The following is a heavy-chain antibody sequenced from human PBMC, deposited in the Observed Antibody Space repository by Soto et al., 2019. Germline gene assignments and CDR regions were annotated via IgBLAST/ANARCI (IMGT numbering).Heavy chain of an antibody. J-gene: IGHJ4*02. CDR1: GFTFTDYA. Sequence: GGSLRLSCAASGFTFTDYALSWVRQAPGKGLEWVATISGIGGSTYLADSVKGRLSISRDNFKNTVSLLMNSLRAEDTAVYFCARGSSGYISSWYYFDYWGRGTLVTVSS. D-gene: IGHD6-13*01. CDR3: ARGSSGYISSWYYFDY. V-gene: IGHV3-23*01. CDR2: ISGIGGST.